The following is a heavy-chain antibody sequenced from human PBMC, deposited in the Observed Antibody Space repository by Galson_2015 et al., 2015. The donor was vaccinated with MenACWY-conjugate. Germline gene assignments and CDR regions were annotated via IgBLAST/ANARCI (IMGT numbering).Heavy chain of an antibody. D-gene: IGHD3-10*01. Sequence: ETLSLTCNVSAGSISSSTYYWGWVRQSPGKGLEWIGTIYDSGSTYYNPSLKSRVTISVDTPRNQFSLKLGSVTAADTAVYYCARQGPSGRAFDIWGQGIMVTVSS. CDR3: ARQGPSGRAFDI. CDR2: IYDSGST. V-gene: IGHV4-39*01. J-gene: IGHJ3*02. CDR1: AGSISSSTYY.